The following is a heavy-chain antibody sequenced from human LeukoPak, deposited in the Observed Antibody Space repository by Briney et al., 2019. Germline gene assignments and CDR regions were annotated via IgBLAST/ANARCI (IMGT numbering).Heavy chain of an antibody. V-gene: IGHV4-39*07. CDR3: AREGGSSWYGKFDP. D-gene: IGHD6-13*01. CDR2: FYYSGST. J-gene: IGHJ5*02. CDR1: GGSISSRTYY. Sequence: SETLSLTCTVSGGSISSRTYYWGWIRQPPGKGLEWIGSFYYSGSTNYNPSLKSRVTISVDTSKNQFSLKLSSVTAADTAVYYCAREGGSSWYGKFDPWGQGTLVTVSS.